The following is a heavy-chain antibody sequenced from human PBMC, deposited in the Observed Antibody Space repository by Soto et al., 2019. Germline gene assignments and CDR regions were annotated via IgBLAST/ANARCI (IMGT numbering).Heavy chain of an antibody. J-gene: IGHJ3*02. CDR3: ARDHTIFGVVIPSAFDI. Sequence: ASVKVSCKASGYTFTSYGISWVRQAPGQGLEWMGWISAYNGNTNYAQKLQGRVTMTTDTSTSTAYMELRSLRSDDTVVYYCARDHTIFGVVIPSAFDIWGQGTMVTVSS. CDR2: ISAYNGNT. D-gene: IGHD3-3*01. CDR1: GYTFTSYG. V-gene: IGHV1-18*01.